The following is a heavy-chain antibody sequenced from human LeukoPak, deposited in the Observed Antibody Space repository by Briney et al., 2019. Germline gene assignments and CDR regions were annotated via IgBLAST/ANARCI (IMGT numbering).Heavy chain of an antibody. Sequence: GGSLRLSCAASGFTFSSYAMSWVRQAPGKGLEWVSAISGSGGSTCYADSVKGRFTISRDNSKNTLYLQMNSLRAEDTAVYYCAKADGGITVFDYWGQGTLVTVSS. CDR2: ISGSGGST. D-gene: IGHD3-16*01. J-gene: IGHJ4*02. CDR1: GFTFSSYA. V-gene: IGHV3-23*01. CDR3: AKADGGITVFDY.